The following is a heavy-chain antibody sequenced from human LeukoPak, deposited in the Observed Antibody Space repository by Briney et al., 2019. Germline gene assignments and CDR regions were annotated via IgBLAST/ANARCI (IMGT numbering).Heavy chain of an antibody. CDR2: IRSNGGSR. J-gene: IGHJ4*02. CDR1: GFTFSSYA. V-gene: IGHV3-64*01. D-gene: IGHD2-2*01. CDR3: ARGGCSSTSCYAFDY. Sequence: AGSLRLSCAASGFTFSSYAMHWVRQAPGKGLEYVSGIRSNGGSRYHANSVKGRFTISRDNSKNTLYLQMGSLRAEDMAVYYCARGGCSSTSCYAFDYWGQGTLVTVSS.